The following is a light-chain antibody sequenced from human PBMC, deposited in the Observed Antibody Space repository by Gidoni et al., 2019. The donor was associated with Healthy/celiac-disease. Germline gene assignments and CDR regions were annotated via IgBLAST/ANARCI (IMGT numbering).Light chain of an antibody. Sequence: QAVLTQPPSASGTPGQRVTISCSGSSPNVGSNTVNWYQQLPGTAPKLLIYSNNQPPSGVPARCSGSKSGTSASLAISGLRSEDEADYYCAAWDDSLTGVVFGGGTKLTVL. CDR1: SPNVGSNT. V-gene: IGLV1-44*01. CDR3: AAWDDSLTGVV. J-gene: IGLJ2*01. CDR2: SNN.